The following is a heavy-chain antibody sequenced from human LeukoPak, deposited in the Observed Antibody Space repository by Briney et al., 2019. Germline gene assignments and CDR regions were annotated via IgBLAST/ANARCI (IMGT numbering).Heavy chain of an antibody. CDR1: GSTFSSYS. V-gene: IGHV3-21*01. J-gene: IGHJ4*02. CDR2: ISSSSSYI. Sequence: PGGSLRLSCAASGSTFSSYSMNWVRQAPGKGLEWVSSISSSSSYIYYADSVKGRFTISRDNAKNSLYLQMNSLRAEDTAVYYCARKGSSGYYYPLDYWGQGTLVTVSS. D-gene: IGHD3-22*01. CDR3: ARKGSSGYYYPLDY.